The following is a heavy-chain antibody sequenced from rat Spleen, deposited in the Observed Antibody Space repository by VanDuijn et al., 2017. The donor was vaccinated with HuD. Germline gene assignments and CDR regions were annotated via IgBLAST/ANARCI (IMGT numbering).Heavy chain of an antibody. V-gene: IGHV5-58*01. J-gene: IGHJ3*01. D-gene: IGHD1-4*01. Sequence: EVQLVETGGGLVQPGRSLRLSCVASGFTFTSYWMYWVRQAPGKGLEWLSSISPSGGSTSYRDSVKGRFTISRDKAKSTLYLQMDSLRSEDTATYYCAIHGNRVSRFAYWGQGTLVTVSS. CDR1: GFTFTSYW. CDR3: AIHGNRVSRFAY. CDR2: ISPSGGST.